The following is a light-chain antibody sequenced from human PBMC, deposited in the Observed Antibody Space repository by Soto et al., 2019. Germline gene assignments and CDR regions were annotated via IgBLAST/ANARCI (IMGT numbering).Light chain of an antibody. J-gene: IGKJ1*01. CDR2: LGS. CDR3: MQSLQTPLT. CDR1: QSLLDSNGYNC. V-gene: IGKV2-28*01. Sequence: DIVMTQSPLSLPVTPGEPASISCRSSQSLLDSNGYNCLEWYLQKPGQSSQLLIYLGSNRASGVPDRFSGSGSGTDFTLKISRVEAEDVRVYYCMQSLQTPLTFGQGTKVAIK.